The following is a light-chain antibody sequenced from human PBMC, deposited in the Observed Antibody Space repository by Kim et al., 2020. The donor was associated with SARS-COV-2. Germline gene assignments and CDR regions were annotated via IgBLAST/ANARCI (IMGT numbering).Light chain of an antibody. CDR3: QQFNNYPPYT. V-gene: IGKV1D-13*01. Sequence: AIQLTQSPSSLSASVGDRVTITCRASQGFSSALAWYQQKPGKAPKLLIYDASSLESGVPSRFSGSGSGTDFTLTISSLQPEDFATYYCQQFNNYPPYTFGQGTKLEIK. J-gene: IGKJ2*01. CDR1: QGFSSA. CDR2: DAS.